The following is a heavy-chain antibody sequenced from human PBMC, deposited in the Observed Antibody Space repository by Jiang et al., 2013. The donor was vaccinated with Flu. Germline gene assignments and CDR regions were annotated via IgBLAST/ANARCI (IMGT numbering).Heavy chain of an antibody. CDR3: ASILAEDYYYGMDV. J-gene: IGHJ6*02. D-gene: IGHD1-14*01. V-gene: IGHV1-18*01. CDR2: ISAYNGNT. Sequence: EWMGWISAYNGNTNYAQKLQGRVTMTTDTSTSTAYMELRSLRSDDTAVYYCASILAEDYYYGMDVWGQGTTVTVSS.